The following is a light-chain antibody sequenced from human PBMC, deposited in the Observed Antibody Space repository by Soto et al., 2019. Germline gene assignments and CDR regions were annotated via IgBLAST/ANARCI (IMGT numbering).Light chain of an antibody. V-gene: IGKV3-20*01. CDR3: QHCNNSPLT. CDR2: SAS. Sequence: EMVLTQSPGTLSFSPGERATLSCRASQSRRNNYLAWDQQKPGQTPRLLIHSASSRATGIPDRFRGSGSGTEFTLTISRLAPEDFAVYYCQHCNNSPLTFDGGPKVDIK. CDR1: QSRRNNY. J-gene: IGKJ4*02.